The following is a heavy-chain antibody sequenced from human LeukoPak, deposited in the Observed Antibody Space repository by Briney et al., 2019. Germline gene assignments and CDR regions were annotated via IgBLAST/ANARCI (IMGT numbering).Heavy chain of an antibody. V-gene: IGHV3-23*01. Sequence: GGSLRLSCAASGFTFSSYAMSWVRQAPGKGLEWVSAISGSGGSTYYADSVKGRFTISRDNSKNTLYPQMNSLRAEDTAVYYCAKDRISHGDYGYWGQGTLVTVSS. CDR3: AKDRISHGDYGY. CDR1: GFTFSSYA. CDR2: ISGSGGST. J-gene: IGHJ4*02. D-gene: IGHD4-17*01.